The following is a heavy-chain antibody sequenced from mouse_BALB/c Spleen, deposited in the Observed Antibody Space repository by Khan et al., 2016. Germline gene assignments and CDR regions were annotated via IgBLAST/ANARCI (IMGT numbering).Heavy chain of an antibody. CDR2: IYYSGST. J-gene: IGHJ2*01. D-gene: IGHD3-2*02. Sequence: EVQLQESGPDLVKPSQSLSLTCTVTGYSITSHYSWHWIRHFPGNKLEWMGYIYYSGSTNYNPSLKIRISLTRDTSKNQFFLQLNSVTTEDTATYDCARSSSGYWYYFDYWGQGTTLTVSS. CDR1: GYSITSHYS. CDR3: ARSSSGYWYYFDY. V-gene: IGHV3-1*02.